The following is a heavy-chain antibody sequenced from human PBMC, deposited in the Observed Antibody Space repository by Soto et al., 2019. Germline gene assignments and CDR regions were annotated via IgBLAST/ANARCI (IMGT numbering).Heavy chain of an antibody. J-gene: IGHJ6*03. CDR1: GGSISSYY. Sequence: SETLSLTCTVSGGSISSYYWSWIRQPPGKGLEWIGYIYYSGSTNYNPSLKSRVTISVDTSKNQFSLKLSSVTAADTAVYYCARERARPYYMDVWGKGTTVTVSS. CDR3: ARERARPYYMDV. V-gene: IGHV4-59*01. CDR2: IYYSGST.